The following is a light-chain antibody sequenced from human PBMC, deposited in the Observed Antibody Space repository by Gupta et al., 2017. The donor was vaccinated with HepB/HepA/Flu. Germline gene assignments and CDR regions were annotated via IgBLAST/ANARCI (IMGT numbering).Light chain of an antibody. Sequence: SALTQPASVSASLGQSITISCTGTSRDVGKYELGSWYQQAPGKAPNLIIYEVAKRPSGISSRFSGSKSGNTASLIISGLQAGDEADYYCYSYTDSNTYRLFGGGTKLTVL. CDR2: EVA. CDR1: SRDVGKYEL. J-gene: IGLJ2*01. CDR3: YSYTDSNTYRL. V-gene: IGLV2-23*02.